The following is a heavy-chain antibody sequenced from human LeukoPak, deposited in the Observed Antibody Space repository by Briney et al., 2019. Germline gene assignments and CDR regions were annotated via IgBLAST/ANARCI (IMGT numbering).Heavy chain of an antibody. CDR1: GYTFTSYG. J-gene: IGHJ5*02. Sequence: ASVKVSCKASGYTFTSYGISWVRQAPGQGLEWMGWISAYNGNTNYAQKLQGRVTMTTATSTSTAYMELRSLRSDDTAVYYCARDRDMRYCSGGSCYPPYNWFDPWGQGTLVTVSS. V-gene: IGHV1-18*01. CDR2: ISAYNGNT. CDR3: ARDRDMRYCSGGSCYPPYNWFDP. D-gene: IGHD2-15*01.